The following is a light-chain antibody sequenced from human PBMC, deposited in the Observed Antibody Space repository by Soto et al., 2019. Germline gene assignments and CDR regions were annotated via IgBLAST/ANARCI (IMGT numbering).Light chain of an antibody. V-gene: IGKV3-11*01. Sequence: VLTQSPATLSLSPGERATLSCRASQTVSRYLAWYQQKPGQAPRLLIYYASNRAAGIPARFSGSGYGTDYTLTISSLEPEDCAVYYCHQRSTWSFLTGGGGTKVEI. CDR1: QTVSRY. CDR3: HQRSTWSFLT. J-gene: IGKJ4*01. CDR2: YAS.